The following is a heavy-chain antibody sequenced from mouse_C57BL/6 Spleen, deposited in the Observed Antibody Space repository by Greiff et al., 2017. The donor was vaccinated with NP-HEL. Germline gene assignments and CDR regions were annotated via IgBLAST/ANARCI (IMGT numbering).Heavy chain of an antibody. CDR1: GFTFSSYG. CDR3: ASLLRAMDY. Sequence: EVMLVESGGDLVKPGGSLKLSCAASGFTFSSYGMSWVRQTPDKRLEWVATISSGGSYTYYPDSVKGRFTISRDNAKNTLYLQMSSLKYEDTAMYYCASLLRAMDYWGQGTSVTVSS. V-gene: IGHV5-6*01. CDR2: ISSGGSYT. D-gene: IGHD1-1*01. J-gene: IGHJ4*01.